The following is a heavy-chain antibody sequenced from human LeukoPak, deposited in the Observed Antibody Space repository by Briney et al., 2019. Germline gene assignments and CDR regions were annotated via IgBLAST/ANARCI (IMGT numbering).Heavy chain of an antibody. CDR2: LNPNSGNT. D-gene: IGHD3-22*01. CDR1: GYTFTSYD. CDR3: ARGYYDSSGYYRIDY. V-gene: IGHV1-8*01. J-gene: IGHJ4*02. Sequence: ASVKVSCKASGYTFTSYDINWVRQATGQGLEWMGWLNPNSGNTGYAQKFQGRVTMTRNTSISTAYMELSSLRSEDTAVYYYARGYYDSSGYYRIDYWGQGTLVTVSS.